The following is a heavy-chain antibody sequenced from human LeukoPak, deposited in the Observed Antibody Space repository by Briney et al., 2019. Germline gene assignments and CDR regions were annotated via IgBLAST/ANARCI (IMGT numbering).Heavy chain of an antibody. Sequence: PSETLSLTCTVSGGSISSYYWSWIRQPPGKGLEWIGYIYYSGSTNYNPSLKSRVTISVDTSKNQFSLKLSSVTAADTAVYYCARVGDSSTSGFDYWGQGTLVTVSS. D-gene: IGHD2-2*01. J-gene: IGHJ4*02. CDR2: IYYSGST. V-gene: IGHV4-59*01. CDR3: ARVGDSSTSGFDY. CDR1: GGSISSYY.